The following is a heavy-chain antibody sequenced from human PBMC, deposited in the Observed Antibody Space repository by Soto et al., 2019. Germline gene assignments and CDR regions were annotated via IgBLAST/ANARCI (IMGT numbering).Heavy chain of an antibody. CDR1: GFTFSSYA. CDR3: ARDGGAY. J-gene: IGHJ4*02. D-gene: IGHD3-16*01. V-gene: IGHV3-30-3*01. Sequence: QVQLVESGGGVVQPGRSLRLSCAASGFTFSSYAMHWVRRGPGKGLEWMAVMSYDGSNKYYADSVKGRFTISRDNSKNTLYLQMNSLRPEETALYYCARDGGAYWGQGTLVIVSS. CDR2: MSYDGSNK.